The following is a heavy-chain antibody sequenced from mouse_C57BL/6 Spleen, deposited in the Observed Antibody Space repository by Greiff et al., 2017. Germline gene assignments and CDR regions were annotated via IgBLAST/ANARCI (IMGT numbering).Heavy chain of an antibody. CDR3: ALLWDEYYFDY. D-gene: IGHD4-1*01. CDR1: GYTFTSYW. V-gene: IGHV1-64*01. CDR2: IHPNSGST. Sequence: QVQLQQPGAELVKPGASVKLSCKASGYTFTSYWMHWVKQRPGQGLEWIGKIHPNSGSTNYNEKFKSKATLTVDKSSSTAYMQLSSLTSEDSAVYYCALLWDEYYFDYWGQGTTLTVSS. J-gene: IGHJ2*01.